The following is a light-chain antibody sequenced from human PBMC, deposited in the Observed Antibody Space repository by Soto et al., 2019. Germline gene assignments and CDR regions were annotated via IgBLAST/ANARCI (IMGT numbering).Light chain of an antibody. CDR2: DAS. CDR1: QSVGSNY. Sequence: EIVLTQSPDTLSLSPGERATLSCRASQSVGSNYLAWYQQKPGQAPRLLMYDASGRASGIPDRFTGSGSGTDLTLTISSLENEDFGVYYCQVYDRSPLFGGGTKVDIK. CDR3: QVYDRSPL. J-gene: IGKJ4*01. V-gene: IGKV3-20*01.